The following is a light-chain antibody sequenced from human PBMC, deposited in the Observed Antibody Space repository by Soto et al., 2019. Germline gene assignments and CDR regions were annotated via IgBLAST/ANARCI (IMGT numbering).Light chain of an antibody. Sequence: ELVLTQSPGTLSLSPGERAILSCRASQSVSGSFLAWYQQKPGQAPRLLIHGASNRATGIPDRFSGSGSGTDFTLTISRLEPEDFAVYYCQQYGNSSWTFGLGTKVDIK. CDR2: GAS. CDR1: QSVSGSF. J-gene: IGKJ1*01. V-gene: IGKV3-20*01. CDR3: QQYGNSSWT.